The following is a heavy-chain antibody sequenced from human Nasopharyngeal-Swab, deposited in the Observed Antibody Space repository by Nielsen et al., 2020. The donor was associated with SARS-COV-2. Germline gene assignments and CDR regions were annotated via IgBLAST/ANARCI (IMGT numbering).Heavy chain of an antibody. CDR1: GYTFTGYL. V-gene: IGHV1-2*02. D-gene: IGHD4-17*01. J-gene: IGHJ5*02. Sequence: ASVKVSCKASGYTFTGYLMHWVRQAPAQGLEWMGWINPNSGGTNYAQKFQGRVTMTRDTSISPAYMELSRLRSDDPAVYYCARAEDGDYGWFDPWGQGTLVTVSS. CDR3: ARAEDGDYGWFDP. CDR2: INPNSGGT.